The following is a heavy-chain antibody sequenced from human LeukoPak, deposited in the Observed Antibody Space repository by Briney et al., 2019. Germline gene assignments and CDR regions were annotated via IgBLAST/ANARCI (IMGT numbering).Heavy chain of an antibody. V-gene: IGHV4-59*01. CDR2: IYYDGTP. J-gene: IGHJ5*02. Sequence: PSETLSLTCTVSGGSISSYYWSWIRQPPGKGLEWIGYIYYDGTPEYNPSLKSRVTISIHTSKSQFSLRLSSLTAADTAVYYCARRGPGSPFDPWGQGTLVTVSS. D-gene: IGHD3-10*01. CDR3: ARRGPGSPFDP. CDR1: GGSISSYY.